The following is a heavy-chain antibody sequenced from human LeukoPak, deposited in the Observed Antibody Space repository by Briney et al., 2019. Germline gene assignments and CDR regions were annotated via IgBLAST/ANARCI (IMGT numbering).Heavy chain of an antibody. D-gene: IGHD2-2*01. J-gene: IGHJ4*02. CDR1: GFPFSDYY. CDR2: ISSSSSYI. Sequence: GGSLSLSCAASGFPFSDYYMSWVRQAPGKGLEWVSSISSSSSYISYADSMRGRFTISRDNAKNSLYLQMNSLRAEDTAVYYCARDKVAAAPGDYWGQGTLVTVSS. CDR3: ARDKVAAAPGDY. V-gene: IGHV3-21*01.